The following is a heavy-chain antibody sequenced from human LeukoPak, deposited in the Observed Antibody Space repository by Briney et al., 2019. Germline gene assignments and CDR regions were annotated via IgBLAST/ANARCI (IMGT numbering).Heavy chain of an antibody. CDR1: GFTFSNAW. CDR3: TTDHLPLSDRDSGYGFYYDVYMDY. CDR2: IKSKTDGGTT. D-gene: IGHD5-12*01. V-gene: IGHV3-15*01. Sequence: GGSLRLSCAASGFTFSNAWMSWVRQAPGKGLEWVGRIKSKTDGGTTDYAAPVKGRFTISRDDSKNTLYLQMNSLKTEDTAVYFSTTDHLPLSDRDSGYGFYYDVYMDYWFKGTTFTVTS. J-gene: IGHJ6*03.